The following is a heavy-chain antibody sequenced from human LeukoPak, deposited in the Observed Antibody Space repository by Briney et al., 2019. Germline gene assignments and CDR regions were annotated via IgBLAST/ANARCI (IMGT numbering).Heavy chain of an antibody. CDR1: GYTFTAYG. CDR3: AIDYYDSSGYFDY. V-gene: IGHV1-69*13. J-gene: IGHJ4*02. CDR2: IIPIFGTA. D-gene: IGHD3-22*01. Sequence: ASVKVSCKASGYTFTAYGITWVRQAPGQGVEWMGGIIPIFGTANYAQKFQGRVTITADESTSTAYMELSSLRSEDTAVYYCAIDYYDSSGYFDYWGQGTLVTVSS.